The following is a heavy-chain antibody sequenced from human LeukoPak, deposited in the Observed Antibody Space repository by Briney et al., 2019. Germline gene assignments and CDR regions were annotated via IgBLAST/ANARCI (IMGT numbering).Heavy chain of an antibody. V-gene: IGHV3-74*01. D-gene: IGHD6-13*01. J-gene: IGHJ4*02. CDR1: GFTFSSYW. CDR3: ARVKTAAGKGAFDY. CDR2: INSDGSST. Sequence: GGSLRLSCAASGFTFSSYWMHWVRQAPGKGLVWVSRINSDGSSTSYADSVKGRFTISRDNAKNTLYLQMNSLRAEDTAVYYCARVKTAAGKGAFDYWGQGTLVTVSS.